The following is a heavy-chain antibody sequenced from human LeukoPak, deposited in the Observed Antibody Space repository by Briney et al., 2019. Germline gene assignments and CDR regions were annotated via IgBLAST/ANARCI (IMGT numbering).Heavy chain of an antibody. V-gene: IGHV3-11*04. CDR3: ARGDCSATSCYYFDN. CDR1: GLRFSGHY. Sequence: GGSLRLXCAASGLRFSGHYMSWIRQAPGKGLESISYISSTITTIYYADSVKGRFTISRDNAKNSLYLQMSSLRAEDTAVYYCARGDCSATSCYYFDNWGQGTLVTVSS. J-gene: IGHJ4*02. CDR2: ISSTITTI. D-gene: IGHD2-15*01.